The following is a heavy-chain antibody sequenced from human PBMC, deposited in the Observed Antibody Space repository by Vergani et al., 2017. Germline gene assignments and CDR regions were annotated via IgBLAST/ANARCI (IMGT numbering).Heavy chain of an antibody. V-gene: IGHV3-23*01. J-gene: IGHJ4*01. D-gene: IGHD1-26*01. Sequence: EVQLLESGGGLVQPGGSLRLSCAASGFTFSSYAMSWVRQAPGKGLEWVSAISGSGGSTYYADSVKGRFTISRDNSKNTLYLQMNSLRAEDTAVYYCAKDWRSGSYFTPWVDYWGHGILVTVSS. CDR1: GFTFSSYA. CDR2: ISGSGGST. CDR3: AKDWRSGSYFTPWVDY.